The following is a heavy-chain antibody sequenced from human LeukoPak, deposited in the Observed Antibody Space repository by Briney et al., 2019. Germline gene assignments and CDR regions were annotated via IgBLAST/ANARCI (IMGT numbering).Heavy chain of an antibody. D-gene: IGHD2-2*01. Sequence: GGSLRLSCAASGFTFSSYAMGWVRQAPGRGLEWVSSISGSADTTYHADSVKGRFTISRDNSKNTLYLQMNSLRAEDTAVYYCAKLEYCGSTNCYWFNFWGQGALVTVSS. V-gene: IGHV3-23*01. J-gene: IGHJ4*02. CDR2: ISGSADTT. CDR1: GFTFSSYA. CDR3: AKLEYCGSTNCYWFNF.